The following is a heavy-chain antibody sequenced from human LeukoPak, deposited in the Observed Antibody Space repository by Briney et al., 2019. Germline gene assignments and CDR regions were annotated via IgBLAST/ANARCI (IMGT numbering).Heavy chain of an antibody. Sequence: SETLSLTCGVSGGSVSSTNWWTWIRQPPGKGLEWIGEVHLDGRTNFNPSLKSRLTMSVDLSENHVSLKLTSVTAADTAVYYRAREGGFYRPLDYSGQGTLVTVSS. D-gene: IGHD6-25*01. J-gene: IGHJ4*02. V-gene: IGHV4-4*02. CDR3: AREGGFYRPLDY. CDR1: GGSVSSTNW. CDR2: VHLDGRT.